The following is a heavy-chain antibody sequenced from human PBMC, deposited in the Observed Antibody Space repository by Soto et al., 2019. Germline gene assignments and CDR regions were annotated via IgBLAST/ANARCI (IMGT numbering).Heavy chain of an antibody. D-gene: IGHD6-19*01. CDR3: AKELGKAVAGTDFDY. Sequence: GGSLRLSCAASGFTFSSYAMSWVRQAPGKGLEWVSAISGSGGSTYYTDSVKGRFTISRDNSKNTLYLQMNSLRAEDTAVYYCAKELGKAVAGTDFDYWGQGTLVTVSS. V-gene: IGHV3-23*01. J-gene: IGHJ4*02. CDR1: GFTFSSYA. CDR2: ISGSGGST.